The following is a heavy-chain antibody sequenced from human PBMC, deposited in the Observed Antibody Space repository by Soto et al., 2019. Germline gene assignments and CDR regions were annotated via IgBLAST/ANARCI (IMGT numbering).Heavy chain of an antibody. CDR2: INHSGST. J-gene: IGHJ4*02. D-gene: IGHD6-19*01. CDR1: GGSFSGYY. V-gene: IGHV4-34*01. CDR3: ARGSGWYSDFDY. Sequence: PSETLSLTCAVYGGSFSGYYWSWIRQPPGKGLEWIGEINHSGSTNYNPSLKSRVTISVDTSKNQFSLKLSSVTAADTAVYYCARGSGWYSDFDYWGQGTLVTVSS.